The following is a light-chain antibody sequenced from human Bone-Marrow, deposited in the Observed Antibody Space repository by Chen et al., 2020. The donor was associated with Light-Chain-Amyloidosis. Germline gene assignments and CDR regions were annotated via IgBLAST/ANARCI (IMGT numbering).Light chain of an antibody. CDR2: DDS. J-gene: IGLJ2*01. CDR1: DIGGRS. CDR3: QVSDSGSEHVV. Sequence: SYVLAQPPSVSVAPGQTARITCGGDDIGGRSVHWYHQRPGQAPGLVVYDDSDRPSGIPARFSGSNSGNTATLSITRVEAGDEADYDCQVSDSGSEHVVLGGGTKLTVL. V-gene: IGLV3-21*02.